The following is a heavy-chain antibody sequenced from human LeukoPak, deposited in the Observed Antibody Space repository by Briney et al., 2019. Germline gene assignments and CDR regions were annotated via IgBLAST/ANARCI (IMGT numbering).Heavy chain of an antibody. CDR2: ISYDGTDK. CDR1: GFTFTTFP. V-gene: IGHV3-30*04. CDR3: AREGSSSCSDY. D-gene: IGHD6-13*01. Sequence: GGSLRLSCAASGFTFTTFPMHWVRQPPGKGLEWVAVISYDGTDKYYADSVKGRFTISRDNSKSTLYLQMDSLRAEDTAVYYCAREGSSSCSDYWGQGTLVTVSS. J-gene: IGHJ4*02.